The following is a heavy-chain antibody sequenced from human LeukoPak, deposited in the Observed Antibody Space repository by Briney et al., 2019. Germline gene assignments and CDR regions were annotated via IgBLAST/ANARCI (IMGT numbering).Heavy chain of an antibody. Sequence: GQSLRLSCAASGFTFSSYWMHWVSQPPGKGLVWDSRVNPQGTGTSYTDSVKGRFTISRDNAKDALHLQMDNLRAEDTAVYYCARARWSSTGCFFGYWGQGTLVTVSS. CDR2: VNPQGTGT. J-gene: IGHJ4*02. V-gene: IGHV3-74*01. CDR3: ARARWSSTGCFFGY. D-gene: IGHD6-19*01. CDR1: GFTFSSYW.